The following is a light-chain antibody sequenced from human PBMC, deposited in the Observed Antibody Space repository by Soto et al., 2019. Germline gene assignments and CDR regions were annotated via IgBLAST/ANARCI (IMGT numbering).Light chain of an antibody. Sequence: IQMTQCPSTLPASVGDRVTITCRASQSISNWLAWYQQKPGTAPKVLIYHAPKLQSGGPSRFNRSGSGTEFPLTISSLQPDYFATYYCQQYNSYSFGQGTKVDIK. V-gene: IGKV1-5*01. CDR1: QSISNW. J-gene: IGKJ1*01. CDR3: QQYNSYS. CDR2: HAP.